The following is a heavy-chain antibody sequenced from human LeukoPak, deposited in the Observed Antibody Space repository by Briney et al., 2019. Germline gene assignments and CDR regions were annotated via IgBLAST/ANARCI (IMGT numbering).Heavy chain of an antibody. CDR2: IYSSGST. CDR1: GGSISSYY. Sequence: PSETLSLTCTVSGGSISSYYWSWIRQPAGKGLEWIGRIYSSGSTNYNPSLKSRVTMSVDTSKNQFSLKLSSVTAADTAVYYCACYTSVGAYFDFWGQGTLVTVSS. V-gene: IGHV4-4*07. D-gene: IGHD2-15*01. J-gene: IGHJ4*02. CDR3: ACYTSVGAYFDF.